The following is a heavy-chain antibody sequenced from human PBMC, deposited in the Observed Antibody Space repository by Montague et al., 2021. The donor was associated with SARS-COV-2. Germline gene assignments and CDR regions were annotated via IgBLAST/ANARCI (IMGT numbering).Heavy chain of an antibody. D-gene: IGHD3-10*01. J-gene: IGHJ4*02. Sequence: SRRLSCAASGFTFSSYGMHWVRQAPGKGLEWVAVTWYDGSNKYYADSVKGRFTISRDNSKNTLYLQMNSLRAEDTAVYYCARDAYGSGSYYFDYWGQGTLVTVSS. CDR1: GFTFSSYG. CDR2: TWYDGSNK. V-gene: IGHV3-33*01. CDR3: ARDAYGSGSYYFDY.